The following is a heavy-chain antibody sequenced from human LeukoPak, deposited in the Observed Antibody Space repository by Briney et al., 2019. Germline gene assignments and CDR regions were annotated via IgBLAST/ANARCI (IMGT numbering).Heavy chain of an antibody. CDR1: GFTFSSYG. CDR3: AKVTDSGSYSYHFDY. D-gene: IGHD1-26*01. Sequence: PGGSLRLSCAASGFTFSSYGMHWVRQAPGKGLEWVAVISYDGSNKYYADSVKGRFTISRDNSKNTLYLQMNSLRAEDTAMYYCAKVTDSGSYSYHFDYWGQGTLVTVSS. V-gene: IGHV3-30*18. CDR2: ISYDGSNK. J-gene: IGHJ4*02.